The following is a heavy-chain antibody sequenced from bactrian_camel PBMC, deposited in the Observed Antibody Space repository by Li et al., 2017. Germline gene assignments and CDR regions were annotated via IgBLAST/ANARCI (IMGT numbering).Heavy chain of an antibody. CDR1: GTSLGSYC. CDR2: IDSDGTT. D-gene: IGHD1*01. CDR3: AADVGACPTADDFRY. V-gene: IGHV3S55*01. Sequence: HVQLVESGGGSVQAGGSLRLSCVFTGTSLGSYCMGWFRQAPGKEREGVSRIDSDGTTYYSDSVEGRFTISEDNAKNTLYLQMNSLTPEDTAMYYCAADVGACPTADDFRYWGQGTQVTVS. J-gene: IGHJ6*01.